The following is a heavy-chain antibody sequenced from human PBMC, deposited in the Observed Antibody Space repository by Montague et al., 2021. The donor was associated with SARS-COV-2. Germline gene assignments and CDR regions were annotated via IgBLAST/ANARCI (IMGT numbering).Heavy chain of an antibody. CDR1: GGSISSSSYY. D-gene: IGHD2-2*01. J-gene: IGHJ5*02. Sequence: SETLSLTFTVSGGSISSSSYYWGWIRQPPGKGLEWIGGIYYSGSVYYNPSLKSRVTISVDTSKNQFSLKLSSVTAADTAVYYCARQGDQLLLEYWFDPWGQGTLVTVSS. CDR3: ARQGDQLLLEYWFDP. V-gene: IGHV4-39*01. CDR2: IYYSGSV.